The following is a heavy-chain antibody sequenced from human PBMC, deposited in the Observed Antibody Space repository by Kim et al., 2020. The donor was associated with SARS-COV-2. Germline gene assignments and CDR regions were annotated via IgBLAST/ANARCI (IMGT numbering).Heavy chain of an antibody. CDR2: IIPILGIA. V-gene: IGHV1-69*04. D-gene: IGHD1-20*01. CDR1: GGTFSSYA. Sequence: SVKVSCKASGGTFSSYAISWVRQAPGQGLEWMGRIIPILGIANYAQKFQGRVTITADKSTSTAYMELSSLRSEDTAVYYCARDIAGYNWNPTETWGQGTLVTVSS. CDR3: ARDIAGYNWNPTET. J-gene: IGHJ5*02.